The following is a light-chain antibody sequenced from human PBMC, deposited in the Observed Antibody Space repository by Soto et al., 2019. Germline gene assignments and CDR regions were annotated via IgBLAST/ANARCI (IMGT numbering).Light chain of an antibody. Sequence: QMTQSPSFVSASVGDRVTITCRASHAISAWVAWYQVKSGKPPKVLISSASKLERGVPSRFSGSGSGTEFTLTVAGGQPEDFATYVCQQGDTLPLTFGGGTRVEMK. V-gene: IGKV1-12*01. CDR3: QQGDTLPLT. CDR1: HAISAW. CDR2: SAS. J-gene: IGKJ4*01.